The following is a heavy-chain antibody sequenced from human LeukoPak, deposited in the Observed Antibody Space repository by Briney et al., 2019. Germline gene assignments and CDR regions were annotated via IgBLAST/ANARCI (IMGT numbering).Heavy chain of an antibody. CDR2: IDPSGGST. D-gene: IGHD1-14*01. J-gene: IGHJ4*02. V-gene: IGHV1-46*01. CDR1: GYTFISHL. Sequence: ASVKLSCKASGYTFISHLIHWVRHPPGARLEWMGMIDPSGGSTNYAQKFQVRVTMTRDLSTSTVYMELSSLRSEDTAVYYCARGFGSPEFKLDYWGQGTLVTVSS. CDR3: ARGFGSPEFKLDY.